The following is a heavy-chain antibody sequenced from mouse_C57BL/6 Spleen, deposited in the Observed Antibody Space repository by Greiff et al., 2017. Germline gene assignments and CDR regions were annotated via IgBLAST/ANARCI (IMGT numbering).Heavy chain of an antibody. CDR2: IDPSDSYT. J-gene: IGHJ4*01. V-gene: IGHV1-59*01. CDR1: GYTFTSYW. Sequence: QVQLQQPGAELVRPGTSVKLSCKASGYTFTSYWMHWVKQRPGQGLEWIGVIDPSDSYTNYNQKFKGKATLTVDTSSSTAYMQLSSLTSEDSAVYYGARWITTLYCYAMDYWGQGTSVTVSS. D-gene: IGHD2-4*01. CDR3: ARWITTLYCYAMDY.